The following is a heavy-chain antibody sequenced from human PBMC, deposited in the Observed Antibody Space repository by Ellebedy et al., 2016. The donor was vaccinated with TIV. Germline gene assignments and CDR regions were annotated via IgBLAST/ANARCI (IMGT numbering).Heavy chain of an antibody. Sequence: MPSETLSLTCTAPGGPIGGYYWSWIRPPPGKVLDYIGYRYNSGSSNYNHSLKSRVTISIDTSKNQFSLNLSSVTAADTAVDFCARERVYVSGSGRRYGMDVWGPGTTVTVSS. CDR3: ARERVYVSGSGRRYGMDV. D-gene: IGHD3-10*01. J-gene: IGHJ6*02. V-gene: IGHV4-59*01. CDR1: GGPIGGYY. CDR2: RYNSGSS.